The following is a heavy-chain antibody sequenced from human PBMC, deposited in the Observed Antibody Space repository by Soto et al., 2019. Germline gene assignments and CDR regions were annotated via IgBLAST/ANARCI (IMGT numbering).Heavy chain of an antibody. Sequence: EVQLLESGGGLVQPGGSLRLSCAASGFTLSNYAMSWVRQAPGKGLEWVSAISGFGDITYYADSVKGRFTISRDNSKNTFYLEMNSLRAEDTAVYYCATTARYSGDVSVYWGQGTLVSVSS. J-gene: IGHJ4*02. V-gene: IGHV3-23*01. CDR2: ISGFGDIT. CDR3: ATTARYSGDVSVY. D-gene: IGHD5-12*01. CDR1: GFTLSNYA.